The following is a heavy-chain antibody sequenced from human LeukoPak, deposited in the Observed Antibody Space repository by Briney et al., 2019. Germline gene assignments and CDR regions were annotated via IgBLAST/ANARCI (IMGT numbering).Heavy chain of an antibody. CDR3: ARGYDTMVRGGKHWFDP. J-gene: IGHJ5*02. V-gene: IGHV3-48*03. CDR1: GFTFSSYE. Sequence: GGSLRLSCAASGFTFSSYEMNWVRQAPGQGLEWVSYISSSGTTIYYADSVKGRFTISRDNAKNSMYLQMNSLRAEDTAVYYCARGYDTMVRGGKHWFDPWGQGTLVTVSS. D-gene: IGHD3-10*01. CDR2: ISSSGTTI.